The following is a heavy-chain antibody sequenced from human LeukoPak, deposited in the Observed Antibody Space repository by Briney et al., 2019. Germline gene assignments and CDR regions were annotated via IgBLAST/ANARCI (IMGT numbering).Heavy chain of an antibody. CDR2: INAGNGNT. Sequence: ASVKVSCKASGYTFTSYPMHWVRQAPGQRLEWMGWINAGNGNTKYSQKFQGRVTITRDTSASTAYMELSSLRSEDTAVYYCARQWVTTFHDAFDIWGHGTMVTVSS. D-gene: IGHD4-17*01. V-gene: IGHV1-3*01. J-gene: IGHJ3*02. CDR1: GYTFTSYP. CDR3: ARQWVTTFHDAFDI.